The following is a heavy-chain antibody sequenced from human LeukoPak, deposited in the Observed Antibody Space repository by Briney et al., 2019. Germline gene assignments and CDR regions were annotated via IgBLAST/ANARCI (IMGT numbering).Heavy chain of an antibody. D-gene: IGHD4-17*01. CDR1: GFTFSSYE. V-gene: IGHV3-48*03. Sequence: GGSLRLSCAASGFTFSSYEMNWFRQAPGKGLEWVSYISSSGSTIYYADSVKGRFTISRDNAKNSLYLQMNSLRAEDTAVYYCASPDYGDYAFDYWGQGTLVTVSS. J-gene: IGHJ4*02. CDR3: ASPDYGDYAFDY. CDR2: ISSSGSTI.